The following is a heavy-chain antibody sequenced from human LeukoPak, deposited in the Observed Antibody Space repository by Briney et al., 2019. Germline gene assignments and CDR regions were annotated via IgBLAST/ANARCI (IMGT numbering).Heavy chain of an antibody. CDR1: GRSFSGYY. CDR2: INHSGST. V-gene: IGHV4-34*01. CDR3: ARRYYGSGSYYKRGCWFDP. Sequence: PSETLSLTCAVYGRSFSGYYWTWIRQPPGKGLEWIGEINHSGSTNYNPSLKSRVTISVDTSKNQFSLKLSSVTAADTAVYYCARRYYGSGSYYKRGCWFDPWGQGTLVTVSS. D-gene: IGHD3-10*01. J-gene: IGHJ5*02.